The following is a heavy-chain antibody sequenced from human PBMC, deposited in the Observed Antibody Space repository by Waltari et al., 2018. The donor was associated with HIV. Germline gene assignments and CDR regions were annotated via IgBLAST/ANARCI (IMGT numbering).Heavy chain of an antibody. V-gene: IGHV3-15*01. D-gene: IGHD2-15*01. CDR1: GFTLGNAW. J-gene: IGHJ4*02. CDR2: IKTKTHGGTV. CDR3: TTIQCYSSFEF. Sequence: VQMVESGAGLGTPGGTLRLACVDSGFTLGNAWRSWARQAPGKGFEWVGRIKTKTHGGTVDYAAPVTGRFTISRDDSKSTLYLEINSLKTEDTAVYYCTTIQCYSSFEFWGQGTLVTVSS.